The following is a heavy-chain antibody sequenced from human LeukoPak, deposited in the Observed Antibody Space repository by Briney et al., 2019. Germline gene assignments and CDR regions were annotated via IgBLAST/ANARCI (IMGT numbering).Heavy chain of an antibody. V-gene: IGHV4-31*03. CDR2: IYYSGST. J-gene: IGHJ5*02. D-gene: IGHD6-19*01. CDR1: GGSISSGGYY. Sequence: SETLSLTCTVSGGSISSGGYYWSWIRQHPGKGLEWIGYIYYSGSTYYNPSLKSRVTISVDTSKNQFSLKLNSVTAADTAVYYCARDYRYSSGWYLPFYSWGQGTLVTVSS. CDR3: ARDYRYSSGWYLPFYS.